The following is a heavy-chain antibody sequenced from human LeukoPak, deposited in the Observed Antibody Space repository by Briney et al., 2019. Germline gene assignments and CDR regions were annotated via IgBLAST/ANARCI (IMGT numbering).Heavy chain of an antibody. CDR1: GGSISSGGYY. CDR3: ATAPRTLHPLVGGAFDI. Sequence: SQTLSLTCTVSGGSISSGGYYWSWIRQPPGKGLEWIGYIYHSGSTYYNPSLKSRVTISVDRSKNQFSLKLTSVTAADTAVYYCATAPRTLHPLVGGAFDIWGQGTTVTVSS. V-gene: IGHV4-30-2*01. D-gene: IGHD3-10*01. CDR2: IYHSGST. J-gene: IGHJ3*02.